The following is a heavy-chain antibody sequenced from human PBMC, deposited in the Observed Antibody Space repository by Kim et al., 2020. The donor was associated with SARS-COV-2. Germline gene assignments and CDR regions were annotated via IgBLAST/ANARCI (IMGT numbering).Heavy chain of an antibody. J-gene: IGHJ4*02. V-gene: IGHV3-15*01. CDR3: TTAHLPEDIVVVPAAVTPDY. CDR2: IKSKTDGGTT. Sequence: GGSLRLSCAASGFTFSNAWMSWVRQAPGKGLEWVGRIKSKTDGGTTDYAAPVKGRFTISRDDSKNTLYLQMNSLKTEDTAVYYCTTAHLPEDIVVVPAAVTPDYWGQGTLVTVSS. D-gene: IGHD2-2*01. CDR1: GFTFSNAW.